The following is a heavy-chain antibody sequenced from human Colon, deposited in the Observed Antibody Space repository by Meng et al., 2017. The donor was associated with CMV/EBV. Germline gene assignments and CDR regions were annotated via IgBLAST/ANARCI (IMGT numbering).Heavy chain of an antibody. CDR1: GGSINSRNG. CDR2: IHRVGSA. CDR3: ATGLVGIGETPTSDP. J-gene: IGHJ5*02. V-gene: IGHV4-4*01. Sequence: GGSINSRNGWSWVRRAPGRGLEWIGEIHRVGSAKYNPSLKSRVTISIDKSKNQVSLRVNYVTAADTAVYFCATGLVGIGETPTSDPWGPGTLVTVSS. D-gene: IGHD2/OR15-2a*01.